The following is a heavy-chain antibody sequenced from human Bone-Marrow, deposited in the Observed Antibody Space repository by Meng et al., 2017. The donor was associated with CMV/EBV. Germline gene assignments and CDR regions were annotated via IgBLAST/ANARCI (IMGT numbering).Heavy chain of an antibody. J-gene: IGHJ6*02. V-gene: IGHV4-30-4*08. CDR1: GGSISSYY. CDR2: IYYSGST. D-gene: IGHD2-2*02. Sequence: SETLSLTCTVSGGSISSYYWSWIRQPPGKGLEWIGYIYYSGSTYYNPSLKSRVTISVDTSKNQFSLKLSSVTAADTAVYYCARAVVVVLAAIRDYYYYGMDVWGQGTTVTVSS. CDR3: ARAVVVVLAAIRDYYYYGMDV.